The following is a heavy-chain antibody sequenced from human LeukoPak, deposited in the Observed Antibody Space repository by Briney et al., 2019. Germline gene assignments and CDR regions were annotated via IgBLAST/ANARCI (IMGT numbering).Heavy chain of an antibody. CDR2: INHSGST. CDR1: GGSFSGYY. CDR3: ARHMMWYYGSGSFYWFDP. Sequence: PSETLSLTCAVYGGSFSGYYWSWIRQPPGKGLEWIGEINHSGSTNYNPSLKSRVTIPVDTSKNQFSLKLSSVTAADTAVYYCARHMMWYYGSGSFYWFDPWGQGTLVTVSS. J-gene: IGHJ5*02. V-gene: IGHV4-34*01. D-gene: IGHD3-10*01.